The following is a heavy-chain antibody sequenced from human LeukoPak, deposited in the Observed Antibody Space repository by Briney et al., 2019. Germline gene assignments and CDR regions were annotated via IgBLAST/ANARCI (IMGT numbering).Heavy chain of an antibody. Sequence: SGGSLRLSCAASGFTFSSYAMSWVRQAPGKGLEWVSAISGSGGSTYYADSVKGRFTISRDNSKNTLYLQMNSLRAEDTAVYYCAKDISGSYYVGFDYWGQGTLVTVSS. J-gene: IGHJ4*02. CDR3: AKDISGSYYVGFDY. CDR1: GFTFSSYA. CDR2: ISGSGGST. V-gene: IGHV3-23*01. D-gene: IGHD1-26*01.